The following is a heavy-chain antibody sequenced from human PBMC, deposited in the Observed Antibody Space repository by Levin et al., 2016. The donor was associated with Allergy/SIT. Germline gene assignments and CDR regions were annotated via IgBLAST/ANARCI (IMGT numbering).Heavy chain of an antibody. Sequence: VRQAPGKGLEWVANIKQDGSEKYYVDSVKGRFTISRDNAKNSLYLQMNSLRAEDTAVYYCARDPGNQYDFWSRSPGHYGMDVWGQGTTVTVSS. D-gene: IGHD3-3*01. CDR2: IKQDGSEK. V-gene: IGHV3-7*03. J-gene: IGHJ6*02. CDR3: ARDPGNQYDFWSRSPGHYGMDV.